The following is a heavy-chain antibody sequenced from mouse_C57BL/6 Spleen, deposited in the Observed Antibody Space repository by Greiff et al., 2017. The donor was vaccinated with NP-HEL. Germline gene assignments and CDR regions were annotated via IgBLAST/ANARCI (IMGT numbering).Heavy chain of an antibody. CDR2: ISAGGSYT. CDR1: GFTFSSYA. D-gene: IGHD1-1*01. Sequence: EVKLMESGGGLVKPGGSLKLSCAASGFTFSSYALSWVRQTPEKRLAWVATISAGGSYTYYPDNVKGLFTISRDNAKNNLYLQMSQLKSEDTAMYYCARVNYGRTPFDYWGQGTTLTVSS. CDR3: ARVNYGRTPFDY. J-gene: IGHJ2*01. V-gene: IGHV5-4*03.